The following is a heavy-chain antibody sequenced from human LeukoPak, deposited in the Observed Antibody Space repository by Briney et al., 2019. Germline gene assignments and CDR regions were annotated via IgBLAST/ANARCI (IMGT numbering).Heavy chain of an antibody. CDR3: AKGAHVLLWFGESDSFDY. CDR1: GFTFSSYA. V-gene: IGHV3-23*01. J-gene: IGHJ4*02. D-gene: IGHD3-10*01. Sequence: QSGGSLRLSCAASGFTFSSYAMSWVRQAPGKGLEWVSAISGSGGSTYYAGSVKGRFTISRDNSKNTLYLQMNSLRAEDTAVYYCAKGAHVLLWFGESDSFDYWGQGTLVTVSS. CDR2: ISGSGGST.